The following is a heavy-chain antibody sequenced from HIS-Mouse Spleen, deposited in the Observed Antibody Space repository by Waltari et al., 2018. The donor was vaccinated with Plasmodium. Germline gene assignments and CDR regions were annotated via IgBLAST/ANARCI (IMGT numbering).Heavy chain of an antibody. J-gene: IGHJ4*02. CDR3: ARGSRGLYSGSYFDY. CDR1: GFTFSSYA. Sequence: QVQLVESGGGVVQPGRSRRLSCAASGFTFSSYAMHWVRQAPGKGLEWVAVISYDGSNKYYADSVKGRFTISRDNSKNTLYLQMNSLRAEDTAVYYCARGSRGLYSGSYFDYWGQGTLVTVSS. V-gene: IGHV3-30-3*01. CDR2: ISYDGSNK. D-gene: IGHD1-26*01.